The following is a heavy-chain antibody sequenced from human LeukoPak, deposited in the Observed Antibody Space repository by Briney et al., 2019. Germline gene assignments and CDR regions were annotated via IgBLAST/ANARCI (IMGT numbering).Heavy chain of an antibody. V-gene: IGHV5-51*01. CDR3: ARRAYHDSSGYYAAFDI. CDR2: IYPGDSDT. Sequence: GEPLNISSKCSGYSFTSYWIGWVRQTPGKDLEWMGIIYPGDSDTRYSPSFQGQVTISADKSISTAYLQWSSLKASDTAMYYCARRAYHDSSGYYAAFDIWGQGTMVTVSS. D-gene: IGHD3-22*01. CDR1: GYSFTSYW. J-gene: IGHJ3*02.